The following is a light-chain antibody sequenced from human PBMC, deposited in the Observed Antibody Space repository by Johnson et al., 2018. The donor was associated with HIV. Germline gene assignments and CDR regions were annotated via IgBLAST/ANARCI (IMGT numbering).Light chain of an antibody. CDR3: GAWDSSLSAYV. CDR2: DNN. J-gene: IGLJ1*01. V-gene: IGLV1-51*01. Sequence: QSLLTQPPSVSAAPGQKVTISCSGSSSNIGNNYVSWYQQVPGTAPKLLIYDNNRRPSGIPDRFSGSKSGTSATLAITGLQTGDEADYYCGAWDSSLSAYVFEAGTKVPVL. CDR1: SSNIGNNY.